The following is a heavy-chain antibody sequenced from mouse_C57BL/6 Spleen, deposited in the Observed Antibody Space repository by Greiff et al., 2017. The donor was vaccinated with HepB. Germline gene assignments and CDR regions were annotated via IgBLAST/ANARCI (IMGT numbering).Heavy chain of an antibody. D-gene: IGHD1-1*01. V-gene: IGHV1-50*01. CDR2: IDPSDSYT. CDR1: GYTFTSYW. J-gene: IGHJ4*01. Sequence: QVQLQQPGAELVKPGASVKLSCKASGYTFTSYWMQWVKQRPGQGLEWIGEIDPSDSYTNYNQKFKGKATVTVDTSSSTAYMQLSSLTSEDSAVYYCARWVITTVVATTDYWGQGTSVTVSS. CDR3: ARWVITTVVATTDY.